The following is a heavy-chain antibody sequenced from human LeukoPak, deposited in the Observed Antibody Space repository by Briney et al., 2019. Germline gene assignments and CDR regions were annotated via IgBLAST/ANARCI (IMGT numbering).Heavy chain of an antibody. CDR1: GFSFSSHW. Sequence: GGSLRLSCAASGFSFSSHWVNWVRQAPGKGLVWVSRISDDGSYTSNVDSVKGRFTISRDNVNNMLYLHMNSLRAEDTAVYYCVQEGPRGLAFDIWGQGTKVTVSS. J-gene: IGHJ3*02. V-gene: IGHV3-74*01. CDR2: ISDDGSYT. CDR3: VQEGPRGLAFDI.